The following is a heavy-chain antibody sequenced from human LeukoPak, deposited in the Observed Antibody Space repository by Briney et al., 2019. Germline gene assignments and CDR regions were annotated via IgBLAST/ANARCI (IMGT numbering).Heavy chain of an antibody. D-gene: IGHD3-22*01. V-gene: IGHV4-4*02. J-gene: IGHJ4*02. CDR1: GGSINTANW. Sequence: PSETLSLTCAVSGGSINTANWWSWVRPPPGKGLEWIGEIYHSGSTNYNPSLKSRVTISVDKSKNQFSLSLSSVTAADTAVYFCAYSWYDSNGYYYRFDQWGQGTLVTVSS. CDR2: IYHSGST. CDR3: AYSWYDSNGYYYRFDQ.